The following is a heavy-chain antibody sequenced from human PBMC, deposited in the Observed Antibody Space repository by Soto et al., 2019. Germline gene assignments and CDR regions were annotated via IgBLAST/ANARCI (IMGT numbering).Heavy chain of an antibody. V-gene: IGHV3-23*01. CDR3: AKDRCSTVNCESRGLDY. J-gene: IGHJ4*02. D-gene: IGHD3-22*01. Sequence: GGSLRLSCAASGFTFSIHVTNWVRQAPGKGLEWVSGISGAEGGTYYADAVKGRFTISRDNSQNTVSLQMEGLRAEDTAVYYCAKDRCSTVNCESRGLDYWGQGTPVTVSS. CDR2: ISGAEGGT. CDR1: GFTFSIHV.